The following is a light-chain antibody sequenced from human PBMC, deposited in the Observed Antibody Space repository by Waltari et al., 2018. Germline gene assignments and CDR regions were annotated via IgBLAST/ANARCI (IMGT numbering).Light chain of an antibody. V-gene: IGKV3-11*01. Sequence: EIVLTQSPATLSLSPGERATLSCRASQSVSSYLAWYQQKPGQAPSLLIYDASNRATGIPARFSGSGSGTEFTLTISSLQPDDFATYYCQQYNSYSHTFGQGTKLEIK. J-gene: IGKJ2*01. CDR2: DAS. CDR3: QQYNSYSHT. CDR1: QSVSSY.